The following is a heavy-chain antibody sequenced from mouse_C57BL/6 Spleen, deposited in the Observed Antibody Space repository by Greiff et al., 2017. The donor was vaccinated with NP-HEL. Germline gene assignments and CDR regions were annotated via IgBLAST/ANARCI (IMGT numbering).Heavy chain of an antibody. Sequence: EVQLQQSGPVLVKPGASVKMSCKASGYTFTDYYMNWVKQSHGKSLEWMGVINTYNGGTSHNQKVKGKATLTVDKSSSTAYMELNSLTSEDSAVYYCARWTTVVADRSFDVWGTVTTVTVSS. D-gene: IGHD1-1*01. J-gene: IGHJ1*03. CDR1: GYTFTDYY. CDR2: INTYNGGT. CDR3: ARWTTVVADRSFDV. V-gene: IGHV1-19*01.